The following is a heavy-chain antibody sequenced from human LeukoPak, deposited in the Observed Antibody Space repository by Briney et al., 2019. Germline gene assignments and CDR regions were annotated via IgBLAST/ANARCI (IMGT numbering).Heavy chain of an antibody. J-gene: IGHJ4*02. D-gene: IGHD3-3*01. CDR1: GFTFSSYS. CDR3: ARDLTIFGVVMDQDY. Sequence: GGSLRLSCAASGFTFSSYSMNWVRQAPGKGLEWVSSISSSSSYIYYADSVKGRFTISRDNAKNSLYLQMNSLRAEDTAVYYCARDLTIFGVVMDQDYWGQGTLVTVSS. V-gene: IGHV3-21*01. CDR2: ISSSSSYI.